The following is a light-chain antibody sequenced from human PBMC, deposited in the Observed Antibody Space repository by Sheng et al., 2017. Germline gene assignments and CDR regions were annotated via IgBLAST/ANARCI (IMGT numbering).Light chain of an antibody. Sequence: EIVLTQSPATLSLSPGERATLSCRASQSVSSYLAWYQQKPGQAPRLLIYDASNRATGIPARFSGSGSGTDFTLTISSLEPEDFAVYYCQQRSNWPFLTFGGGTKVEDQT. CDR1: QSVSSY. J-gene: IGKJ4*01. CDR2: DAS. V-gene: IGKV3-11*01. CDR3: QQRSNWPFLT.